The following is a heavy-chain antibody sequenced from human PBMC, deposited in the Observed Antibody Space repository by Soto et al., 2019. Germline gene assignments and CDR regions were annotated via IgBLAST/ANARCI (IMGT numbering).Heavy chain of an antibody. CDR2: ISGSGASA. CDR1: GFTFSSYA. J-gene: IGHJ4*02. D-gene: IGHD3-10*01. Sequence: PGGSLRLSCAASGFTFSSYAMGWVRQAPGKGLGWVSTISGSGASAYYADSVKGRFTVSRDNSKNTLDLQMNSLRAEDTAVYYCAKSSVVRGVPIDFWGQGTLVTSPQ. CDR3: AKSSVVRGVPIDF. V-gene: IGHV3-23*01.